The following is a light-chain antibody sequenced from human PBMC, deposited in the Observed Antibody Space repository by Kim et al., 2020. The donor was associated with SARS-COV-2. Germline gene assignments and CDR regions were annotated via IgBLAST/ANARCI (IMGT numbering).Light chain of an antibody. J-gene: IGKJ2*01. V-gene: IGKV3-20*01. CDR2: LAS. CDR1: QSVSSNY. CDR3: QQYDTSPYT. Sequence: LSPGESATRSCRASQSVSSNYLAWYHQRPGQAPRLLIYLASTRATGAPDRFSGSGSGTDFTLTIRRLEPEDSGVFYCQQYDTSPYTFGQGTKVDI.